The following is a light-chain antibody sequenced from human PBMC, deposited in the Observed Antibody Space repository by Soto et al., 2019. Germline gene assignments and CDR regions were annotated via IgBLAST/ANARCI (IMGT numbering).Light chain of an antibody. V-gene: IGLV4-69*01. CDR1: SGHSNYA. CDR3: QTWGSGIVV. CDR2: LNSDGSH. Sequence: QLVLTQSPSASASLGASVKLTCTLSSGHSNYAIAWHQQQSEKGPRYLMKLNSDGSHSKGDGIPDRFSSSSSGAERYLTTSSLQSEDAADYYCQTWGSGIVVFGGGTKLTVL. J-gene: IGLJ2*01.